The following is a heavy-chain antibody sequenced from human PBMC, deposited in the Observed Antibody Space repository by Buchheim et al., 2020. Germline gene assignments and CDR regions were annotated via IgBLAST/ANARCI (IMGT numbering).Heavy chain of an antibody. CDR2: INHSGST. J-gene: IGHJ4*02. Sequence: QVQLQQWGAGLLKPSETLSLTCAVFGGSFSDYYWSWIRQPPGKGLEWIGDINHSGSTNYSPSLKSRVTISVDTSKNQFSLKLSSMTAAETAVYYCARGPTIAAESTFYFDYWGQGTL. CDR3: ARGPTIAAESTFYFDY. V-gene: IGHV4-34*01. D-gene: IGHD6-13*01. CDR1: GGSFSDYY.